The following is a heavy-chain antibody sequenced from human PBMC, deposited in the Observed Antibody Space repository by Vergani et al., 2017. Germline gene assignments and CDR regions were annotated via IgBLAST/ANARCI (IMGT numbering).Heavy chain of an antibody. D-gene: IGHD2-8*01. J-gene: IGHJ6*02. CDR1: GFTFSSYS. Sequence: EVQLVESGGGLVKPGGSLRLSCAASGFTFSSYSMNWVRQAPGKGLEWVGFIRSKAYGGTTEYAASVKGRFTISRDDSKSIAYLQMNSLKTEDTAVYYCTRDRQDIVLMVYATSGDYYYGMDVWGQGTTVTVSS. V-gene: IGHV3-49*04. CDR2: IRSKAYGGTT. CDR3: TRDRQDIVLMVYATSGDYYYGMDV.